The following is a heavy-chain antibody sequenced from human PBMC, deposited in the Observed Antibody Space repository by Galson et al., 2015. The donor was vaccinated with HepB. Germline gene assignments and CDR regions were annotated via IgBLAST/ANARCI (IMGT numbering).Heavy chain of an antibody. D-gene: IGHD6-19*01. Sequence: SVKVSCKASGYTSTSYAMNWVRQAPGQGLEWMGWINTNTGNPTYAQGFTGRFVFSLDTSVSTAYLQISSLKAEDTAVYYCARDINSSDEGWFDPWGQGTLVTVSS. J-gene: IGHJ5*02. CDR3: ARDINSSDEGWFDP. CDR2: INTNTGNP. CDR1: GYTSTSYA. V-gene: IGHV7-4-1*02.